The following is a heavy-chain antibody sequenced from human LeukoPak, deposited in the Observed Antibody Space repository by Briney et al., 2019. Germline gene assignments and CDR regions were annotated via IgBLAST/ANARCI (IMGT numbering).Heavy chain of an antibody. CDR3: AKDQRFGDLDDY. D-gene: IGHD3-10*01. Sequence: GGSLRLSCAESGFIFNNYAMSWVRQAPGKGLEWVSSISGTGVTAYYADSVKGRFVISRDNSKNTLYLQMSSLRAEDTALYYCAKDQRFGDLDDYRGQGTLVTVSS. CDR1: GFIFNNYA. V-gene: IGHV3-23*01. CDR2: ISGTGVTA. J-gene: IGHJ4*02.